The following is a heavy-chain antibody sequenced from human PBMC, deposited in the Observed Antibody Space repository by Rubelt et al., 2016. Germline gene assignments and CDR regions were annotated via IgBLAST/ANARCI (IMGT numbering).Heavy chain of an antibody. V-gene: IGHV4-34*12. Sequence: QVQLQQWGAGLLKPSETLSLSCGIYGGSFSSNYWNWIRQSPGKGLEWIGEIIHSGSTNYNPSLESRVTISVDTSKNQFSLKRVSVTAADTAVYSRAGHDSSSSSGPTYGMDVWGQGTTVTVSS. J-gene: IGHJ6*02. D-gene: IGHD6-6*01. CDR1: GGSFSSNY. CDR2: IIHSGST. CDR3: AGHDSSSSSGPTYGMDV.